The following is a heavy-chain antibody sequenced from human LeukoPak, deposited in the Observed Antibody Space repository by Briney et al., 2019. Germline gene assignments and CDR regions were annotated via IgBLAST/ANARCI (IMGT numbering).Heavy chain of an antibody. CDR2: ISSSGSST. J-gene: IGHJ4*02. D-gene: IGHD1-26*01. Sequence: GGSLRLSCATSGFTLSNYEMSWVRQTPGKGLEWVSYISSSGSSTYYADSVKGRFTISRDNAKSSLCLQMDSLSAGDTAVYYCAREDGSQLDYWGRGTLVTVSS. V-gene: IGHV3-48*03. CDR1: GFTLSNYE. CDR3: AREDGSQLDY.